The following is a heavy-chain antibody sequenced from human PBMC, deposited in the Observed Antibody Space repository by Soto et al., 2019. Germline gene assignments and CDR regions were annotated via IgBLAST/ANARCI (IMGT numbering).Heavy chain of an antibody. Sequence: ASVKVSCKASAYTFTYYYIHWVRQAPGQGLEWMGMVNPSAGSTNYAQKFQGRVTMTRDTSTSTVYMELNSLTSADTAVYYCATGGPEMATIGSFDYWGQGTLVTVSS. D-gene: IGHD5-12*01. V-gene: IGHV1-46*01. CDR3: ATGGPEMATIGSFDY. CDR2: VNPSAGST. CDR1: AYTFTYYY. J-gene: IGHJ4*02.